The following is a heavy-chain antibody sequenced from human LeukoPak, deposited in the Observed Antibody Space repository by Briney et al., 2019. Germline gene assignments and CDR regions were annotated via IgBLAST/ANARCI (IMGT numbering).Heavy chain of an antibody. D-gene: IGHD6-13*01. CDR3: ATVLAAAAVPGGTDYYYGMDV. CDR1: GYTLTELP. Sequence: ASVKVSCKVSGYTLTELPMHWVRQAPGKGLEWMGGFDPEDGETIYAQKFQGRVTMTEDTSTDTAYMELSSLRSEDTAVYYCATVLAAAAVPGGTDYYYGMDVWGQGTTVTVSS. CDR2: FDPEDGET. J-gene: IGHJ6*02. V-gene: IGHV1-24*01.